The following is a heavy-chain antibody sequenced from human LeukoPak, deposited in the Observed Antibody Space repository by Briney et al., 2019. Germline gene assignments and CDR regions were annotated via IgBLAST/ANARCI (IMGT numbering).Heavy chain of an antibody. D-gene: IGHD3-3*01. J-gene: IGHJ6*02. CDR3: ARAPGITIFGVVTQYYYYYYGMDV. Sequence: SGGSLRLSCAASGFTVSSNYMSWVRQAPGKGLEWVSVIYSGGSTYYADPVKGRFTISRDNSKNTLYLQMNSLRAEDTAVYYCARAPGITIFGVVTQYYYYYYGMDVWGQGTTVTVSS. CDR2: IYSGGST. CDR1: GFTVSSNY. V-gene: IGHV3-66*01.